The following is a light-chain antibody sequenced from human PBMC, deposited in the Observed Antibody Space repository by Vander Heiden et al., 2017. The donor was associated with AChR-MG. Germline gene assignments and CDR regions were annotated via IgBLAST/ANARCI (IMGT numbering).Light chain of an antibody. CDR2: DAS. CDR3: QQYDKLPPRYT. Sequence: DIQMTQSPSSLSASVGDRVTITCQASQDISNYLNWYQQKPGKAPKLLIYDASNLETRVPSRFSGSGSGTDFTFTISSLQPEDIATYYCQQYDKLPPRYTFGQGTKLEIK. V-gene: IGKV1-33*01. J-gene: IGKJ2*01. CDR1: QDISNY.